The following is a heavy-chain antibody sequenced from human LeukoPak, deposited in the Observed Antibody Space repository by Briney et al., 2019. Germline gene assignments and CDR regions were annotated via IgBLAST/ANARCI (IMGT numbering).Heavy chain of an antibody. D-gene: IGHD3-3*01. V-gene: IGHV3-23*01. CDR1: GFTFSSYA. CDR3: AKAGVLRFLEWFPKPYYFDY. J-gene: IGHJ4*02. CDR2: ISGSGGST. Sequence: PGGSLRLSCAVSGFTFSSYAMSWVRQAPGKGLEWVSAISGSGGSTYYADSVKGRFTISRDNSKNTLYLQMNSLRAEDTAVYYCAKAGVLRFLEWFPKPYYFDYWGQGTLVTVSS.